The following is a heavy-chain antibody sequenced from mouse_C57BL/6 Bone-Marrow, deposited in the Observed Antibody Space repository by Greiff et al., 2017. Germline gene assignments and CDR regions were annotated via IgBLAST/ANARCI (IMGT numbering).Heavy chain of an antibody. V-gene: IGHV14-4*01. CDR1: GFNFKDDY. CDR3: ARKIYYGNAMDY. J-gene: IGHJ4*01. D-gene: IGHD1-1*01. Sequence: VQLQQSGAELVRPGASVKLSCTASGFNFKDDYMHWVKQRPEQGLEWIGWIDPENGDTEYASKFQGKATITADTSSNTTYLQLSRLTSEDSAVYYCARKIYYGNAMDYGGQGTSVTVPS. CDR2: IDPENGDT.